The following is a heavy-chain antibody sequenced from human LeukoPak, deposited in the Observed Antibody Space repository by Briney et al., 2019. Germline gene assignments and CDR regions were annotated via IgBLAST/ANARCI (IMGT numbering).Heavy chain of an antibody. CDR1: GFTFSSYA. CDR3: AKVPPDSSSWCGFPPYFDY. V-gene: IGHV3-23*01. D-gene: IGHD6-13*01. CDR2: ISGNGGST. Sequence: GGSLRLSCAASGFTFSSYAMSWVRQAPGKGLEWVSAISGNGGSTYYADSVKGRFTISRDNSKNTLYLQMNSLRAEDTAVYYCAKVPPDSSSWCGFPPYFDYWGQGTLVTVSS. J-gene: IGHJ4*02.